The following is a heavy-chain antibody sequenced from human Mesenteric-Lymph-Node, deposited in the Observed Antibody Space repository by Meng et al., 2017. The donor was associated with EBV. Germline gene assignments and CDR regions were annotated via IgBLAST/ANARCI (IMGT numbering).Heavy chain of an antibody. J-gene: IGHJ4*02. V-gene: IGHV3-30*18. CDR1: GFTFSNYG. Sequence: QVQLVEAGGGVVQPGRSLSFSWAASGFTFSNYGIHWVRQAPGKGLEWLAVISNDGSDEYYADSVKGRFTISRENSKNTVYLQMRSLRADETAVYYCAKVVRGDYGDYFDYWGPGTLVTVSS. D-gene: IGHD4-17*01. CDR3: AKVVRGDYGDYFDY. CDR2: ISNDGSDE.